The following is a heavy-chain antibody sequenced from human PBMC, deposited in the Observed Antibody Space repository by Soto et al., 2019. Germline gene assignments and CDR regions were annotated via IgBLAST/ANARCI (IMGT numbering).Heavy chain of an antibody. CDR2: IKSKTDGGTT. CDR3: TTEAIYYGMDV. V-gene: IGHV3-15*07. CDR1: GFTFSNAW. J-gene: IGHJ6*02. Sequence: EVQLVESGGFLVKPGGSLRLSCAASGFTFSNAWMNWVRQAPGKGLEWVGRIKSKTDGGTTDYAAPVKGRFTISRDDSKNKLDLQMNSLKTEDTDVCYCTTEAIYYGMDVWGQGTTVTVSS.